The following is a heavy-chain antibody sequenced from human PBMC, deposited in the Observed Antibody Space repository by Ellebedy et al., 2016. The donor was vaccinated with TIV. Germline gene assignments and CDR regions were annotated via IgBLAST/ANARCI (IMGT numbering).Heavy chain of an antibody. CDR3: ARDRCSSTSCYTGAFDI. CDR2: IYHSGST. Sequence: SETLSLTXAVYGGSLSGYYWSWIRQPPGKGLEWIGEIYHSGSTNYNPSLKSRVTISVDTSKNQFSLKLSSVTAADTAVYYCARDRCSSTSCYTGAFDIWGQGTMVTVSS. J-gene: IGHJ3*02. V-gene: IGHV4-34*09. D-gene: IGHD2-2*02. CDR1: GGSLSGYY.